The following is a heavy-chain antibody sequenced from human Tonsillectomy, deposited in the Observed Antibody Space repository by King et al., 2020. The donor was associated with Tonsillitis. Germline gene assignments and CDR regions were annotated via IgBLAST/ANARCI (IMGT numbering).Heavy chain of an antibody. CDR3: TIDQELLWFGELAPFDY. Sequence: VQLVESGGGLVKPGGSLRLSCAASGFTFSNAWMSWVRQAPGKGLEWVGRIKSKTDGGTPDYAAPVKGRFTISRDDSKNTLYLQMNGLKTEDTAVYYCTIDQELLWFGELAPFDYWGQGTLVTVSS. D-gene: IGHD3-10*01. J-gene: IGHJ4*02. CDR2: IKSKTDGGTP. V-gene: IGHV3-15*01. CDR1: GFTFSNAW.